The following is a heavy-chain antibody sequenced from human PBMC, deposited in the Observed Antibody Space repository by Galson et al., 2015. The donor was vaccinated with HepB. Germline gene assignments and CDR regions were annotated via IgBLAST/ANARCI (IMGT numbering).Heavy chain of an antibody. CDR2: ISYDGSNK. Sequence: SLRLSCAASGFTFSIYAMHWVRQAPGKGLEWVAVISYDGSNKYYADSVKGRFTISRDNSKNTLYLQMNSLRAEDTAVYYCARDLGRRAAAGYPYYYGMDVWGQGTTVAVSS. CDR3: ARDLGRRAAAGYPYYYGMDV. CDR1: GFTFSIYA. D-gene: IGHD6-13*01. V-gene: IGHV3-30*04. J-gene: IGHJ6*02.